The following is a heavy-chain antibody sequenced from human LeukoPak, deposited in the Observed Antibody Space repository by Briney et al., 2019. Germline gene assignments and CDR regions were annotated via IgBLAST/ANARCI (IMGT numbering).Heavy chain of an antibody. CDR1: GGSISTSNYY. V-gene: IGHV4-39*07. CDR2: IFYSGST. CDR3: ARVTGSSWYYSYYMDV. D-gene: IGHD6-13*01. J-gene: IGHJ6*03. Sequence: SETLSLTCTVSGGSISTSNYYWGWIRQPPGKGLEWIGNIFYSGSTYYSPSLKSRVTISLDTSRNQFSLKLSSVTAADTAVYFCARVTGSSWYYSYYMDVWGKGTTVTVSS.